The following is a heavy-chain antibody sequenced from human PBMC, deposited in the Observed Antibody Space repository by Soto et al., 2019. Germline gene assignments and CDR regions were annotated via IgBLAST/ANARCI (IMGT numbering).Heavy chain of an antibody. Sequence: QLHLVQSGAVVKKPGASVTVSCSASGYPVTAYYMHWVRQAPGRGLEWMGGINPATGAAKYTQTFPGRVTMTRDPSTSTVFMELWRLTTEDTAVFYWAGGGGVGVAGSAAFDMWGQGTLVTVSS. J-gene: IGHJ3*02. CDR1: GYPVTAYY. D-gene: IGHD3-3*01. CDR3: AGGGGVGVAGSAAFDM. V-gene: IGHV1-2*02. CDR2: INPATGAA.